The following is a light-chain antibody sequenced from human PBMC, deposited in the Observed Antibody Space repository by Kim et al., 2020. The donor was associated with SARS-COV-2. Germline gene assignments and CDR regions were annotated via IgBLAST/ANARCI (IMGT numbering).Light chain of an antibody. CDR2: DAS. Sequence: NLAWYQLKSGRAPRLLIYDASIRATGVPGRFSGSGSGTEYILTIDSLQSEDFAIYYCLQYDDRPPFTFGQGTKLEIK. CDR3: LQYDDRPPFT. J-gene: IGKJ2*01. CDR1: N. V-gene: IGKV3-15*01.